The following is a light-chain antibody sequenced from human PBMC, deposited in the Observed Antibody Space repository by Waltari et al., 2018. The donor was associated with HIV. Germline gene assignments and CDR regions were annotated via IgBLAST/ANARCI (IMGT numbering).Light chain of an antibody. V-gene: IGLV5-45*02. J-gene: IGLJ2*01. Sequence: QAVLTQPSSLSASPGASASRTCTLLRGINVDTYRIHWNQQNQGSPTQYLLRYKSDSDKQQGSGVPSSFSGSKDASANAGILLISGLQSEDEADYYCMIWHSSFVVFGGGTKLTVL. CDR1: RGINVDTYR. CDR3: MIWHSSFVV. CDR2: YKSDSDK.